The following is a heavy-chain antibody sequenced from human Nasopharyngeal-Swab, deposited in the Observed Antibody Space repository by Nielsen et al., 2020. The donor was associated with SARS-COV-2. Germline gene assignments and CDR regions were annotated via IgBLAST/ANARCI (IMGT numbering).Heavy chain of an antibody. Sequence: GGSLRLSCAASGFTFSSYGMHWVRQAPGKGLEWVAVIWYDGSNKYYADSVKGRFTISRDNSKNTLYLQMNSLRAEDTAVYYCARWAGDSSGYYSDYWGQGTLVTVSS. V-gene: IGHV3-33*01. CDR1: GFTFSSYG. J-gene: IGHJ4*02. D-gene: IGHD3-22*01. CDR3: ARWAGDSSGYYSDY. CDR2: IWYDGSNK.